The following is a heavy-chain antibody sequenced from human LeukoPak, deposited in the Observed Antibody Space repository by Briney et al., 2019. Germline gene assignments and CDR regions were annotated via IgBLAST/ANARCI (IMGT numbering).Heavy chain of an antibody. CDR1: GYTFTSYY. V-gene: IGHV1-46*01. CDR3: ARDLRGVGDGDYYYYGMDV. J-gene: IGHJ6*02. Sequence: ASVKVSCKASGYTFTSYYMHWVRQAPGQGLEWMGIINPSGGSTSYAQKFQGRVTMTRDTSTSTVYMELSSLRSEDTAVYYCARDLRGVGDGDYYYYGMDVWGQGTTVTVSS. D-gene: IGHD1-26*01. CDR2: INPSGGST.